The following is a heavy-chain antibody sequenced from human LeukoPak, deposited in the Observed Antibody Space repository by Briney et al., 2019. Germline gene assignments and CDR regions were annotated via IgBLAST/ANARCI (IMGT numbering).Heavy chain of an antibody. J-gene: IGHJ4*02. Sequence: PGESLRLSCAASGFIVSNNYMTWVRQAPGKGLEWVSIIYSSAYIYYSDSVKGRFTISRDNAKNSLYLQMNSLRAEDTAVYYCARDQRYCSSSSCPWEPFDYWGQGTLVTVSS. CDR3: ARDQRYCSSSSCPWEPFDY. D-gene: IGHD2-2*01. CDR1: GFIVSNNY. V-gene: IGHV3-53*01. CDR2: IYSSAYI.